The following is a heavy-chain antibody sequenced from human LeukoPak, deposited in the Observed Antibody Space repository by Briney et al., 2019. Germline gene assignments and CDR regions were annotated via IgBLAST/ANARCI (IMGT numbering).Heavy chain of an antibody. CDR3: ARDSRSYGYSLRSPFDY. CDR2: ISSSSSSYI. J-gene: IGHJ4*02. D-gene: IGHD5-18*01. Sequence: GGSLRLSCAASGFTFSSYSMNWVRQAPGKGLEWVSSISSSSSSYIYYADSVKGRFTISRDNAKISLYLQMNSLRAEDTAVYYCARDSRSYGYSLRSPFDYWGQGTLVTVSS. CDR1: GFTFSSYS. V-gene: IGHV3-21*01.